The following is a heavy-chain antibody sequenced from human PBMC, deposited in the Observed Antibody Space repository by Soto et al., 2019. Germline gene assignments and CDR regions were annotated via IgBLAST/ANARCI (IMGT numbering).Heavy chain of an antibody. J-gene: IGHJ4*02. CDR2: ISYDGSKK. CDR3: AKHSSPFVF. Sequence: GGSLRLSCAASGLTFSSYGIHWVRQVPGKGLEWVAFISYDGSKKYYADSVKGRFTISRDNSRNTLYLQMNSPRTEDTGVYYCAKHSSPFVFWGQGTLVTVSS. CDR1: GLTFSSYG. D-gene: IGHD6-13*01. V-gene: IGHV3-30*18.